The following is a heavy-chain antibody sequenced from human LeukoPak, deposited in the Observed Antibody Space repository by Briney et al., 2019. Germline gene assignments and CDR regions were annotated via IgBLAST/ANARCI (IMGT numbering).Heavy chain of an antibody. CDR3: ASGRLAARTLYYYCYLDV. D-gene: IGHD6-6*01. CDR2: IYTSGST. CDR1: GGSISSYY. J-gene: IGHJ6*03. Sequence: SETLSLTCTVSGGSISSYYWSWIRQPAGKGLEWIGRIYTSGSTNYNPSLKSRVTMSVDTSKDQFSLKLSAVTAADTAVYYCASGRLAARTLYYYCYLDVWGKGTTVTVSS. V-gene: IGHV4-4*07.